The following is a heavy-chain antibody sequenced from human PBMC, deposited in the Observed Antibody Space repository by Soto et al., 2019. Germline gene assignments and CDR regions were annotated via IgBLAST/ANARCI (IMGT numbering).Heavy chain of an antibody. J-gene: IGHJ6*02. Sequence: QVQLVESGGGVVQPGTSLRLSCTASGFTFNSYGIHWVRQAPGKGLEWLALIEYNAKNRFYADSVKGRFSISRDNSRNTMYLQVNGLTPEDTAVYYCAREGDDYCSGTRCFHYYGLDVWGQGTTVIVSS. CDR1: GFTFNSYG. CDR2: IEYNAKNR. CDR3: AREGDDYCSGTRCFHYYGLDV. D-gene: IGHD2-15*01. V-gene: IGHV3-33*05.